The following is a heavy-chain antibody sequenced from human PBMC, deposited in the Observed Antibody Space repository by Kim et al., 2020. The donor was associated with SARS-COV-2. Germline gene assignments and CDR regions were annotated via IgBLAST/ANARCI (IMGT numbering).Heavy chain of an antibody. D-gene: IGHD6-25*01. Sequence: SETLSLTCTVSGGSISSGGYYWSWIRQHPGKGLEWIGYIYYSGSTYYNPSLKSRVTISVDTSKNQFSLKLSSVTAADTAVYYCARVGGAREWFDPWGQGTLVTVSS. J-gene: IGHJ5*02. CDR2: IYYSGST. CDR1: GGSISSGGYY. V-gene: IGHV4-31*03. CDR3: ARVGGAREWFDP.